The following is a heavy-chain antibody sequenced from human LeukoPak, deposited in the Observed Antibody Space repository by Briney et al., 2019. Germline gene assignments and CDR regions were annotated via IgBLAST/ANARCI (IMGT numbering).Heavy chain of an antibody. J-gene: IGHJ4*02. Sequence: PGGSLRLSCVASGFTFSIYGMHWVRQAPGKGLEWVAFIRYDGSDKYYAESVKDRFTISRDNSKNTLYLLMNSLRAEDTAVYYCAKALSGSPPKPFDYWGQGTLVTVSS. CDR1: GFTFSIYG. V-gene: IGHV3-30*02. D-gene: IGHD1-26*01. CDR3: AKALSGSPPKPFDY. CDR2: IRYDGSDK.